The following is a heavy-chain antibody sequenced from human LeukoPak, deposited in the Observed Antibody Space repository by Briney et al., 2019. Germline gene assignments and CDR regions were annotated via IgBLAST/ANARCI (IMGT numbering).Heavy chain of an antibody. V-gene: IGHV4-39*01. Sequence: PSEILSLTCTVSGGSISSSSYYWGWIRQPPGKGLEWIGSIYYSGSTYYNPSLKSRVTISVDTSKNQFSLKLSSVTAADTAVYYCAEYDSSGYYYVRWGQGTLVTVSS. CDR2: IYYSGST. J-gene: IGHJ4*02. CDR3: AEYDSSGYYYVR. D-gene: IGHD3-22*01. CDR1: GGSISSSSYY.